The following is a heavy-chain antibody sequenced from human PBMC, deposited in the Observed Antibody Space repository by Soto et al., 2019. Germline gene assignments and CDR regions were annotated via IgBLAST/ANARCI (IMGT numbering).Heavy chain of an antibody. Sequence: HVQLVQSGGELKKPGASVKVSCNTSGYTFNTYFISWVRQVPGQGLEWMGWISPHNGHTNYAEKFQGRVTMTTDTITKTAYMELRNLRFDDTAVYYCARDTSNSFDYWGQGTPVTVSS. J-gene: IGHJ4*02. V-gene: IGHV1-18*01. D-gene: IGHD2-2*01. CDR3: ARDTSNSFDY. CDR1: GYTFNTYF. CDR2: ISPHNGHT.